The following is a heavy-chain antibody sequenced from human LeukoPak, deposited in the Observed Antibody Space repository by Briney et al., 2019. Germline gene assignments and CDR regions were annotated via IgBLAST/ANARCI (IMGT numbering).Heavy chain of an antibody. J-gene: IGHJ3*02. CDR1: GYSISSGYY. CDR3: ARGGDSEAFDI. CDR2: INHSGTT. V-gene: IGHV4-38-2*02. Sequence: SETLSLTCTVSGYSISSGYYWGWIRQTPGKGPEWMGSINHSGTTYYNPSLQSRVTISVDTSQSQLSLRLASVAAADTAVYYCARGGDSEAFDIWGQGTMVTVSS. D-gene: IGHD2-21*01.